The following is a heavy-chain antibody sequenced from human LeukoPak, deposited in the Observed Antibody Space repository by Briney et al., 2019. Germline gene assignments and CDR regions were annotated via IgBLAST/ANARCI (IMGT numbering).Heavy chain of an antibody. D-gene: IGHD1-1*01. CDR2: IYTSGST. CDR3: ARGINWPPQDYFDF. CDR1: GGSISSYY. J-gene: IGHJ4*02. Sequence: SETLSLTCTVSGGSISSYYWSWIRQPAGKGLEWIGRIYTSGSTNYNPSLKSRVTMSVDTSKNQFSLKLSSVTAADTAVYYCARGINWPPQDYFDFWGQGIMVTVSS. V-gene: IGHV4-4*07.